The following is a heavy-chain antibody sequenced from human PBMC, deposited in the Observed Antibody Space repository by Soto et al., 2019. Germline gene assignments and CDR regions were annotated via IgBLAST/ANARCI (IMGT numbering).Heavy chain of an antibody. CDR2: ISAYNGNT. J-gene: IGHJ5*02. D-gene: IGHD3-3*01. CDR3: ARDLVPVLRFLEWLFNWFDP. V-gene: IGHV1-18*01. CDR1: GYTFTSDG. Sequence: ASVKVSCKASGYTFTSDGISWVRQAPGQGLEWMGWISAYNGNTNYAKKLQGIVTMTTDTSTSTAYMELRSLRSDDTAVYYCARDLVPVLRFLEWLFNWFDPWGQGTLVTVSS.